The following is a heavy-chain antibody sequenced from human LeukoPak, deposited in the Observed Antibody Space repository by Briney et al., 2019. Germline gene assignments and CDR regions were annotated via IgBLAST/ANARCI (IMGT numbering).Heavy chain of an antibody. CDR1: GGSISSSSYY. CDR3: ARDTVTTASDY. V-gene: IGHV4-39*07. CDR2: IYYSGST. Sequence: SETLSLTCTVSGGSISSSSYYWGWIRQPPGKGLEWIGSIYYSGSTYYNPPLKGRVTISVDTSKNQFSLKLSSVTAADTAVYYCARDTVTTASDYWGQGTLVTVSS. D-gene: IGHD4-17*01. J-gene: IGHJ4*02.